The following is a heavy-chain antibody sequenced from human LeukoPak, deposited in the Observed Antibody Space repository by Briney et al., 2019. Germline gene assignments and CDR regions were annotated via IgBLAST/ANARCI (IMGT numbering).Heavy chain of an antibody. CDR1: GGTFSSYA. CDR3: AREHTYYYDSSCWFDP. Sequence: GSSVKVSCKASGGTFSSYAISWVRQAPGQGLEWMGIINPSGGSTSYAQKFQGRVTMTRDTSTSTVYMELSSLRSEDTAVYYCAREHTYYYDSSCWFDPWGQGTLVTVSS. J-gene: IGHJ5*02. CDR2: INPSGGST. V-gene: IGHV1-46*01. D-gene: IGHD3-22*01.